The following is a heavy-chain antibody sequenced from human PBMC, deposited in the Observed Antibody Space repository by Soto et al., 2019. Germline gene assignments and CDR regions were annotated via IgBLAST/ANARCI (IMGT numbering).Heavy chain of an antibody. V-gene: IGHV4-59*01. Sequence: PSETLSLTCTVSGGSISSYYWSWIRQPPGKGLEWIGYIYYSGSTNYNPSLKSRVTISVDTSKNQFSLKLSSVTAADTAVYYCARVRESRYSSSWYPLIDYWGQGTLVTVSS. D-gene: IGHD6-13*01. CDR1: GGSISSYY. CDR2: IYYSGST. J-gene: IGHJ4*02. CDR3: ARVRESRYSSSWYPLIDY.